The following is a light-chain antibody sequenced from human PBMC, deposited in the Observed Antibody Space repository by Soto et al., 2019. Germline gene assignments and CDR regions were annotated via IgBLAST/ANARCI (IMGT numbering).Light chain of an antibody. CDR3: ASWDGSLNGPV. J-gene: IGLJ1*01. CDR1: SSNVGGNP. Sequence: QSVLTQPPSASGTPGQRVTISCSGSSSNVGGNPVNWYQHVPTTAPKLLIYTNTQLPSGVPDRLSGSKSGTSASLAISGLQSAEEADYYCASWDGSLNGPVFCTGTKLTVL. V-gene: IGLV1-44*01. CDR2: TNT.